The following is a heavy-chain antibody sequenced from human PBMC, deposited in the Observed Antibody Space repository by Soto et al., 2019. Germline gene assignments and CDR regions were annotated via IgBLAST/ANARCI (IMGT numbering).Heavy chain of an antibody. Sequence: SETLSLTCTVSGGSISSYYWSWIRQPPGKGLEWIGYIYYSGSTNYNPSLKSRVTISVDTSKNQFSLKLSSVTAADTAVYYCARVSLDTYYDFWSGQIPDAFDIWGQGTMVTVSS. D-gene: IGHD3-3*01. V-gene: IGHV4-59*01. J-gene: IGHJ3*02. CDR3: ARVSLDTYYDFWSGQIPDAFDI. CDR2: IYYSGST. CDR1: GGSISSYY.